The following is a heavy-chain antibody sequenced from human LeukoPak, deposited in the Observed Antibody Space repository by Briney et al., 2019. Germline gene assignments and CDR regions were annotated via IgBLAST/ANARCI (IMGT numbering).Heavy chain of an antibody. CDR3: AAGDIVKGVDY. CDR2: IYYSRST. D-gene: IGHD5-12*01. Sequence: SETLSLTCTVSGGSISSYYWSWIRQPPGKGLEWIGYIYYSRSTYYNPSLKSRVTISVDTSKNQFSLKLSSVTAADTAVYYCAAGDIVKGVDYWGQGTLVTVSS. CDR1: GGSISSYY. V-gene: IGHV4-59*08. J-gene: IGHJ4*02.